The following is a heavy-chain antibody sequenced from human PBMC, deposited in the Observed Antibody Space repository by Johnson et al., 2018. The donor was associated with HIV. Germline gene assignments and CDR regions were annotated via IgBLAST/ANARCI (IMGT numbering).Heavy chain of an antibody. CDR3: ARDLYSSLCKKDAFDI. V-gene: IGHV3-11*04. D-gene: IGHD6-6*01. J-gene: IGHJ3*02. Sequence: QVQLVESGGGLVQPGGSLRLSCAASGFTFSDYYMSWIRQAPGKGLEWVSYISSSGSTIYDADSVKGRFTISRDNAKNSLYMQMNSLRAEDTAVYYCARDLYSSLCKKDAFDIWGQGTMVTVSS. CDR2: ISSSGSTI. CDR1: GFTFSDYY.